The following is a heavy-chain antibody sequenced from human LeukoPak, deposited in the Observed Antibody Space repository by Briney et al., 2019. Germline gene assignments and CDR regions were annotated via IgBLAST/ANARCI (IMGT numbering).Heavy chain of an antibody. CDR3: ARGEARQWLAYFQH. J-gene: IGHJ1*01. Sequence: SVKVSCKASGGTFSSYAISWVRQAPGQGLEWMGGTIPIFGTANYAQKFQGRVTITADESTSTAYMELSSLRSEDTAVYYCARGEARQWLAYFQHWGQGTLVTVSS. V-gene: IGHV1-69*13. D-gene: IGHD6-19*01. CDR2: TIPIFGTA. CDR1: GGTFSSYA.